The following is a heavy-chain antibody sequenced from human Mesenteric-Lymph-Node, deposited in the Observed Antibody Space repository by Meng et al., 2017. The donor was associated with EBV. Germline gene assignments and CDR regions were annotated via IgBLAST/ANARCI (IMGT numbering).Heavy chain of an antibody. CDR3: ARLPPTTGYGTARSY. CDR1: GGFTSSSSW. Sequence: VEPEGEARGVLKPSGALPRTCSGSGGFTSSSSWWSWVRQPPGKGLEWVGEIYHSSGTTNYNPSLKSRVTISLDKSKNQFSLNLSSVTAADTAVYYCARLPPTTGYGTARSYWGQGTLVTVSS. V-gene: IGHV4-4*02. J-gene: IGHJ4*02. D-gene: IGHD6-13*01. CDR2: IYHSSGTT.